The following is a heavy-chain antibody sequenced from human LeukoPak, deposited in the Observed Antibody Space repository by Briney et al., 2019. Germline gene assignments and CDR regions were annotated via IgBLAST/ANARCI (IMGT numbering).Heavy chain of an antibody. D-gene: IGHD6-13*01. CDR2: ISYDGSNK. J-gene: IGHJ4*02. V-gene: IGHV3-30*18. Sequence: GSLRLSCAASGLTFSSYGMHWVRQAPGKGLEWVAVISYDGSNKYYADSVKGRFTISRDNSKNTLYLQMNSLRAEDTAVYYCAKDQVFIAKSDYWGQGTLVTVSS. CDR1: GLTFSSYG. CDR3: AKDQVFIAKSDY.